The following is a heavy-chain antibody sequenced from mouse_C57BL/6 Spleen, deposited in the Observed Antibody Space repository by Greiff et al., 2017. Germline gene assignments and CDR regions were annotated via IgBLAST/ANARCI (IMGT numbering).Heavy chain of an antibody. J-gene: IGHJ4*01. CDR1: GYTFTDYN. CDR2: INPNNGGT. Sequence: VQLKESGPELVKPGASVKMSCKASGYTFTDYNMHWVKQSHGKSLEWIGYINPNNGGTSYNQKFKGKATLTVNKSSSTAYMELRSLTSEDSAVYYCARHRYYAMDYWGQGTSVTVSS. V-gene: IGHV1-22*01. CDR3: ARHRYYAMDY.